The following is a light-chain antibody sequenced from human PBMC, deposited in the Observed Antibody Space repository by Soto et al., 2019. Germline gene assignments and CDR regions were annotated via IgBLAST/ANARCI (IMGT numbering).Light chain of an antibody. J-gene: IGKJ5*01. Sequence: DIQMTQSPSSLSASVGDRVTITCRASQSISTYLNWYQQKPGKAPNLLIYAASFLQSGVPSRFSGSGSGTDFTLTISSLQPEDFATYYCQQSYSTPIIFGQGTRLEIK. V-gene: IGKV1-39*01. CDR2: AAS. CDR1: QSISTY. CDR3: QQSYSTPII.